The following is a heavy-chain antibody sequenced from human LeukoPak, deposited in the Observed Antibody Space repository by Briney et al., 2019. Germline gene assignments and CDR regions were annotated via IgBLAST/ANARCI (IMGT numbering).Heavy chain of an antibody. J-gene: IGHJ4*02. D-gene: IGHD2-2*01. CDR1: GGSISSGGYY. CDR3: ARYRKVVPAAPYGPMVY. V-gene: IGHV4-30-2*01. CDR2: INHSGST. Sequence: SQTLSLTCTVSGGSISSGGYYWSWIRQPPGKGLEWIGEINHSGSTNYNPSLKSRVTISVDTSKNQFSLKLSSVTAADTAVYYCARYRKVVPAAPYGPMVYWGQGTLVTVSS.